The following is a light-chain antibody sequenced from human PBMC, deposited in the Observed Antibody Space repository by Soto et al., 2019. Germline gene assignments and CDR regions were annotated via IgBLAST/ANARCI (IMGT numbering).Light chain of an antibody. CDR2: EID. Sequence: QSVLTQPPSASGSPGRSLTISCAGTGSDVGAYKYVSWYQQHPGKAPKLIIYEIDKRPSGVPDRFSGSKSGNTASLTVSGLQAEDEADYYCSSYGGSNIPLYVFGTGTKVTVL. CDR3: SSYGGSNIPLYV. CDR1: GSDVGAYKY. V-gene: IGLV2-8*01. J-gene: IGLJ1*01.